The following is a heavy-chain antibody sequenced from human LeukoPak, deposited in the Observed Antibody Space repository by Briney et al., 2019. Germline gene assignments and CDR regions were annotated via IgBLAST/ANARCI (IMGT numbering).Heavy chain of an antibody. D-gene: IGHD3-10*02. Sequence: GASVTVSCTASGYTFTIYGISWVRQAPGQGLEWMGWISAYNGNTNYAQKLQGKVTMTTDTSTSTAYMELRSLRPDDPAVDYCAREIGMFRGGKPNKYGMDVRVQGTTATVPS. CDR2: ISAYNGNT. CDR1: GYTFTIYG. V-gene: IGHV1-18*01. CDR3: AREIGMFRGGKPNKYGMDV. J-gene: IGHJ6*02.